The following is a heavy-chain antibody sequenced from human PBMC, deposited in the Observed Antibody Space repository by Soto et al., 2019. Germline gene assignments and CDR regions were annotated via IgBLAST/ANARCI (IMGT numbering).Heavy chain of an antibody. D-gene: IGHD6-19*01. J-gene: IGHJ4*02. CDR3: AKATIAVAVDFDY. V-gene: IGHV3-9*01. Sequence: SLRLSCAASGFTFDDYAMHWVRQAPGKGLEWVSGISWNSGGIGYADSVKGRFTISRDNAKNSLYLQMNSLRAEDTALYYCAKATIAVAVDFDYWGQGTLVTVSS. CDR2: ISWNSGGI. CDR1: GFTFDDYA.